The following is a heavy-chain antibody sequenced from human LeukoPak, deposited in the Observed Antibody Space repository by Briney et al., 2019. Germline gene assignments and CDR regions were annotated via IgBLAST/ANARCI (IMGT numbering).Heavy chain of an antibody. CDR3: ARGGNTAPYYYYYMDV. D-gene: IGHD5-18*01. Sequence: PSETLSLTCAVYGGSFSGYYWSWIRQPPGKGLEWIGEINHSGSTNYNPSLKSRVTISVDTSKNQFSLKLSSVTAADTAVYYCARGGNTAPYYYYYMDVWGKGTTVTVSS. CDR2: INHSGST. CDR1: GGSFSGYY. J-gene: IGHJ6*03. V-gene: IGHV4-34*01.